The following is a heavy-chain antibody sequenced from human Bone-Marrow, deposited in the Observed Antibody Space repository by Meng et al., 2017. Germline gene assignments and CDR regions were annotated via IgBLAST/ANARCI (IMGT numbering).Heavy chain of an antibody. D-gene: IGHD4-17*01. CDR2: IYYSGST. Sequence: VQPQEPGPGLVKPSQTLSLTCTVSGGSISSGNHYWSWIRQHPGKGLEYIGYIYYSGSTYYNPSLKSRVIISVDTSKNQFSLRLNSVTAADTAVYYCASLYGDSSVWYLDLWGRGTLVTVSS. J-gene: IGHJ2*01. CDR3: ASLYGDSSVWYLDL. V-gene: IGHV4-31*03. CDR1: GGSISSGNHY.